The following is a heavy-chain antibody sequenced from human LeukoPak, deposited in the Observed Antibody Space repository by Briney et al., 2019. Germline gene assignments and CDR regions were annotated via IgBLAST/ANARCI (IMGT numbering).Heavy chain of an antibody. CDR1: GGSISSSSYS. J-gene: IGHJ4*02. Sequence: PSETLSLTCTVSGGSISSSSYSWGWIRQPPGKGLEWIGSIYYSGSTYYNPSLKSRVTISVDTSKNQFSLKLSSVTAADTAVYYCATGYSYGIFDYWGQGTLVTVSS. CDR3: ATGYSYGIFDY. D-gene: IGHD5-18*01. CDR2: IYYSGST. V-gene: IGHV4-39*01.